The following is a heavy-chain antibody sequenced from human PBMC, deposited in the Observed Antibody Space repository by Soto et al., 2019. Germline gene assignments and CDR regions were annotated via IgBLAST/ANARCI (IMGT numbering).Heavy chain of an antibody. D-gene: IGHD1-26*01. CDR2: IWYDGSNQ. Sequence: QVQLVESGGGVVQPGRSLRLSCAVSGFTFSSYGMHWVRQAPGKGLEWVAVIWYDGSNQFYADSVKGRFTISRYNSKWSLYLQNNSRRGAASAVYYCARDLRGGASAYFQHWGQGTLVTVSS. J-gene: IGHJ1*01. CDR1: GFTFSSYG. V-gene: IGHV3-33*01. CDR3: ARDLRGGASAYFQH.